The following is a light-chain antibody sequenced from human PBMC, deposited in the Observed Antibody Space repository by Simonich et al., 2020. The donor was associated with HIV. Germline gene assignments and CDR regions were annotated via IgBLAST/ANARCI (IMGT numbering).Light chain of an antibody. Sequence: QSALTQPASVSGSPGQSITISCPGTSSDVGSYILFSWYQQHPGKAPKLMIFEGNKRPSGVSNRFSGSKSGNTASLTISGLQAEDEADYYCSSYGGSVVFGGGTKLTVL. J-gene: IGLJ2*01. CDR1: SSDVGSYIL. CDR3: SSYGGSVV. V-gene: IGLV2-23*01. CDR2: EGN.